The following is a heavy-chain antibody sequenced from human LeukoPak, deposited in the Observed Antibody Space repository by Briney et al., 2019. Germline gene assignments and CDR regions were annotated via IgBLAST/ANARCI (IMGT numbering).Heavy chain of an antibody. V-gene: IGHV4-39*07. CDR3: ARDGFYYHYYMDV. D-gene: IGHD1-14*01. J-gene: IGHJ6*03. CDR1: GGTVTSSTYF. CDR2: TSYSGAT. Sequence: SETLSLTCTLSGGTVTSSTYFWGWIRQPPGKGLEWIGSTSYSGATYYNPSLKSRVSMSVHTSRNQFSLKLSSVTAADTAVYYCARDGFYYHYYMDVWGEGTAVTVSS.